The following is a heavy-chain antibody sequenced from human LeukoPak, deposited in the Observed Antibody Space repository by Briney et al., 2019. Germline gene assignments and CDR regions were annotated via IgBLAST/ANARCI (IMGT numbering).Heavy chain of an antibody. CDR1: GYTFTSYG. Sequence: ASVKVSCKASGYTFTSYGISWVRQAPRQGLEWMGWISVYNGSTNYAQKPQGRVTMTTDTSTSTAYMELRSLRSDDTAVYYCASPYCSGGTCYAHDAFDIWGQGTMVTVSS. J-gene: IGHJ3*02. V-gene: IGHV1-18*01. CDR3: ASPYCSGGTCYAHDAFDI. D-gene: IGHD2-15*01. CDR2: ISVYNGST.